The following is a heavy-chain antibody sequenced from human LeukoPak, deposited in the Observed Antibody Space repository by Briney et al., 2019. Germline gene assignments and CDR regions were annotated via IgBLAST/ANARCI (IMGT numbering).Heavy chain of an antibody. CDR2: IYYSGST. V-gene: IGHV4-59*01. J-gene: IGHJ6*03. Sequence: SETLSLTCTVSGGSISSYYWSWIRQPPGKGLEWIGYIYYSGSTNYNPSLKSRVTISVDTSKNQFSLKLSSVTAADTAVYYCARDRKVYSSSKNYYYYYMDVWGKGTTVTVSS. CDR1: GGSISSYY. D-gene: IGHD6-13*01. CDR3: ARDRKVYSSSKNYYYYYMDV.